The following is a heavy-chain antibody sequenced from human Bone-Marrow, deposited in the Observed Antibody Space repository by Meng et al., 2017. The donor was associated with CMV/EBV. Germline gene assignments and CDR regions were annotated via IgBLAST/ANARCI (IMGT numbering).Heavy chain of an antibody. CDR2: INPNSGIT. J-gene: IGHJ5*02. D-gene: IGHD1-7*01. Sequence: CKASRYPFNGYYMHWLRQAPRQWLECMGWINPNSGITNYAHKFQGRVTMTRDTSISTAYMELSRLRSDDTAVYYCAGYNCNYGWFDPWGQGTLVTVSS. CDR1: RYPFNGYY. V-gene: IGHV1-2*02. CDR3: AGYNCNYGWFDP.